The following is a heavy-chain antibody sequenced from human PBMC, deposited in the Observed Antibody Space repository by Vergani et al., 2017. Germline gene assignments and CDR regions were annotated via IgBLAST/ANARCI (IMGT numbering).Heavy chain of an antibody. V-gene: IGHV3-23*01. J-gene: IGHJ1*01. Sequence: EVQLLDSGGGLVQPGGSLRLSCAASGFTFSSYAMSWVRQAPGKGLEWVSAISGSGGSSYYADSVKGRFTISRDNSKNTLYLQMNSLRAEDTAVYYCAKRQMYSSSWYYFQHWGQGTLVTVSS. CDR1: GFTFSSYA. CDR3: AKRQMYSSSWYYFQH. CDR2: ISGSGGSS. D-gene: IGHD6-13*01.